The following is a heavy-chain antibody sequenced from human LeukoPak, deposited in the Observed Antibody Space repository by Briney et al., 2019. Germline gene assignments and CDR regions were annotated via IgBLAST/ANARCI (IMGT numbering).Heavy chain of an antibody. V-gene: IGHV1-8*01. D-gene: IGHD3-10*01. J-gene: IGHJ4*02. Sequence: GASVKVSCKASGYTFTSYDINWVRQASGQGLEWMGWMNPNSANTGYAQKFQGRVTMTRDTSINTAYMELSSLTSEDTAVYYCARGWFVEIPFLDFWGQGTLVTVSS. CDR1: GYTFTSYD. CDR3: ARGWFVEIPFLDF. CDR2: MNPNSANT.